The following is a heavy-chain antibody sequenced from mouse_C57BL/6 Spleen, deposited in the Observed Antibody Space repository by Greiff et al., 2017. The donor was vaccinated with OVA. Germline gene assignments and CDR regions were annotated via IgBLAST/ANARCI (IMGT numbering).Heavy chain of an antibody. CDR3: ARHYGSSYFDY. CDR2: IDPSDSYT. V-gene: IGHV1-50*01. Sequence: QVQLQQPGAELVKPGASVKLSCKASGYTFTSYWMQWVKQRPGQGLEWIGEIDPSDSYTNYNQKFKGKATLTVDTSSSTAYMQLSSLTSEDSAVYYCARHYGSSYFDYWGQGTTLTVSS. J-gene: IGHJ2*01. D-gene: IGHD1-1*01. CDR1: GYTFTSYW.